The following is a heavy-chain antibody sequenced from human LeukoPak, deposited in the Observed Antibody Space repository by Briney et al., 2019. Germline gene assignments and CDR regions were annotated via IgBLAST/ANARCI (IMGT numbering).Heavy chain of an antibody. V-gene: IGHV3-23*01. CDR3: AKESPNNIVVVTAIPWFDP. CDR2: ISGSGGST. J-gene: IGHJ5*02. CDR1: GFTFSSYA. D-gene: IGHD2-21*02. Sequence: PGASLRLSCAASGFTFSSYAMSWVRQAPGKGLEWVSAISGSGGSTYYADSVKGRFTISRDNSKNTLYLQMNSLRAEDTAVYYCAKESPNNIVVVTAIPWFDPWGQGTLVTVSS.